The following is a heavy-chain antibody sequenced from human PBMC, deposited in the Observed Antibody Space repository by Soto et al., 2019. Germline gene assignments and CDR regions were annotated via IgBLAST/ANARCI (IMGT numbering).Heavy chain of an antibody. J-gene: IGHJ4*02. CDR1: GGKRAEFG. Sequence: ASVEVRSNVSGGKRAEFGMHWVRQAPGKGLEWMGGFDPEDGETIYAQKFQGRVTMTEDTSTDTAYMELSSLRSEDTAVYYCSSWLRDYWGQGTLVTVSS. D-gene: IGHD6-13*01. CDR2: FDPEDGET. CDR3: SSWLRDY. V-gene: IGHV1-24*01.